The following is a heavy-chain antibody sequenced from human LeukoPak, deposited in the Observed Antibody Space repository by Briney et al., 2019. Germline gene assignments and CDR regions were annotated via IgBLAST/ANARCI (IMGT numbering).Heavy chain of an antibody. J-gene: IGHJ4*02. D-gene: IGHD3-10*01. CDR1: GFTFSSYS. V-gene: IGHV3-48*04. CDR2: ISSSSSTI. CDR3: AREGSYYYGSGTPTPYFDY. Sequence: PGGSLRLSCAASGFTFSSYSMNWVRQAPGKGLEWVSYISSSSSTIYYADSVKGRFTISRDNAKNSLYLQMNSLRAEDTAVYYCAREGSYYYGSGTPTPYFDYWGQGTLVTVSS.